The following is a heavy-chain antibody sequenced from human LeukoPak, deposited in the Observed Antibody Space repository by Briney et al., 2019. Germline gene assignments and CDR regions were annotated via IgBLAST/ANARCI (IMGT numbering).Heavy chain of an antibody. J-gene: IGHJ4*02. Sequence: SQTLSLTCTVSGGSISSGGYYWSWIRQHPGKGLEWIGYIYYSGSTYYNPSLKSRVTISVDTSKNQFSLKLSSVTAADTAVYYCARAGGVVVPAALIFDYWGQGTLVTVSS. CDR3: ARAGGVVVPAALIFDY. CDR2: IYYSGST. V-gene: IGHV4-31*03. CDR1: GGSISSGGYY. D-gene: IGHD2-2*01.